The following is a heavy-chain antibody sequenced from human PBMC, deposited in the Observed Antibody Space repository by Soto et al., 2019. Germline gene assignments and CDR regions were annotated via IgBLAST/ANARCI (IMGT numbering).Heavy chain of an antibody. CDR1: GYTFTSYN. Sequence: QVRLVQSGAEVKKPGASVNVSCKASGYTFTSYNIHWVRQAPGQGLEWLGIINPIGGITTYTQSRQGRVTMTTDTSTTTMYMELSSLKSEDTAVYFCARGNGYRPTYFDYWGQGTLVTVSS. V-gene: IGHV1-46*01. CDR2: INPIGGIT. J-gene: IGHJ4*02. CDR3: ARGNGYRPTYFDY. D-gene: IGHD5-12*01.